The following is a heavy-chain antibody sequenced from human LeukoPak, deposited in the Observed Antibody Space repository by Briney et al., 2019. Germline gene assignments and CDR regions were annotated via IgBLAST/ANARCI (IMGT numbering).Heavy chain of an antibody. D-gene: IGHD1-7*01. CDR3: AKITGTTTAFDI. CDR2: IYYSGST. CDR1: GGSISSSSYY. V-gene: IGHV4-39*07. J-gene: IGHJ3*02. Sequence: SETLSLTCTISGGSISSSSYYWGWIRQPPGKGLEWIGSIYYSGSTYYNPSLKSRVTISVDTSKNQFSLKLSSVTAADTAVYYCAKITGTTTAFDIWVQGTMVTVSS.